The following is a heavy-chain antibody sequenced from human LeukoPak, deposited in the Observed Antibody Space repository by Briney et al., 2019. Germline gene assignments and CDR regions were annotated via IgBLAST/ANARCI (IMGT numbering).Heavy chain of an antibody. J-gene: IGHJ4*02. Sequence: PVGSLRLSCAASGFTFSSYGMHCVRQAPGKGLWWVAVIWYDGSNKYYADSVKGRFTISRDNSKNTLYLQMNSLRAEDTAVYYCARDSSAVAGLWYWGQGTMVTVSS. V-gene: IGHV3-33*01. CDR1: GFTFSSYG. D-gene: IGHD6-19*01. CDR3: ARDSSAVAGLWY. CDR2: IWYDGSNK.